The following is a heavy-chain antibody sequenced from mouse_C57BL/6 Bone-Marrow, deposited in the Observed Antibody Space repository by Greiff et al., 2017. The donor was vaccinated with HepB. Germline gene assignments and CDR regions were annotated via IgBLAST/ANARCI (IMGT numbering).Heavy chain of an antibody. D-gene: IGHD1-1*01. J-gene: IGHJ1*03. V-gene: IGHV10-3*01. CDR1: GFTFNTYA. CDR2: IRSKSSNYAT. CDR3: VRTVVGDWYFDV. Sequence: VQLQQSGGGLVQPKGSLKLSCAASGFTFNTYAMHWVRQAPGKGLEWVARIRSKSSNYATYYADSVKDRFTISRDDSQSMLYLQMNNLKTEDTAMYYCVRTVVGDWYFDVWGTGTTVTVSS.